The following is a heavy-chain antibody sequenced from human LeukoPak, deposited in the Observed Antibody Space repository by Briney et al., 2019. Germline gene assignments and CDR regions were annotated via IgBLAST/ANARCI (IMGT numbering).Heavy chain of an antibody. Sequence: ASVKVSCKASGYTFTGYYTHWVRQAPGQGLEWMGWINPNSGGTNYAQKFQGRVTMTRDTSISTAYMELSRLRSDDTAVYYCARDRIGSSSVVDYWGQGTLVTVSS. CDR2: INPNSGGT. D-gene: IGHD6-6*01. J-gene: IGHJ4*02. CDR3: ARDRIGSSSVVDY. V-gene: IGHV1-2*02. CDR1: GYTFTGYY.